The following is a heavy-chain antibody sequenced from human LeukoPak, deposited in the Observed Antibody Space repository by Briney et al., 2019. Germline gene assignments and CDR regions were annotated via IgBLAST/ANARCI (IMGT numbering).Heavy chain of an antibody. V-gene: IGHV1-2*02. D-gene: IGHD3-9*01. CDR2: INPNSGGT. CDR3: ARDHHSHYDILTGYYSPWGGSWFDP. CDR1: GYTFTSYG. Sequence: ASVKVSCKASGYTFTSYGISWVRQAPGQGLEWMGWINPNSGGTNYAQKFQGRVTMTRDTSISTAYMELSRLRSDDTAVYYCARDHHSHYDILTGYYSPWGGSWFDPWGQGTLVTVSS. J-gene: IGHJ5*02.